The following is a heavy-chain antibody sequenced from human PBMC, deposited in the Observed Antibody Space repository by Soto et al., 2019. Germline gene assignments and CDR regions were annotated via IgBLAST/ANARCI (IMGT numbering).Heavy chain of an antibody. CDR1: GFTCSSYS. CDR2: ISSSSSYT. V-gene: IGHV3-21*04. D-gene: IGHD5-12*01. Sequence: PGGSLRLSCAASGFTCSSYSMNWVRQAPGKGLEWVSSISSSSSYTNYADSVKGRFTISRDNAKNSLYLQMNSLRAEDTAVYYCARDHHRYSGYDYVDYWGQGTLVTVSS. J-gene: IGHJ4*02. CDR3: ARDHHRYSGYDYVDY.